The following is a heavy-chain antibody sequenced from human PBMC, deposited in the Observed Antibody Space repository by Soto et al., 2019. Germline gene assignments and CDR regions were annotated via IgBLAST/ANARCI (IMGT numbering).Heavy chain of an antibody. CDR1: GGSISSGGYY. D-gene: IGHD5-12*01. Sequence: QVQLQESGPGLVKPSQTLSLTCTVSGGSISSGGYYWSWIRQHPGKGLEWIGYIYYSGSTYYNPSLKSRVTISVAASKNQFSLKLSSVTAADTAVYYCAREYVEMATYYFDYWGQGTLVSVSS. CDR2: IYYSGST. V-gene: IGHV4-31*03. J-gene: IGHJ4*02. CDR3: AREYVEMATYYFDY.